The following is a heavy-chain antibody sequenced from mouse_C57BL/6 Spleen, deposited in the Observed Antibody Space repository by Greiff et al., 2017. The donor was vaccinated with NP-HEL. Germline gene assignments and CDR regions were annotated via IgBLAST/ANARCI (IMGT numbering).Heavy chain of an antibody. CDR1: GYTFTSYW. D-gene: IGHD1-1*01. Sequence: QVQLQQPGAELVKPGASVKLSCKASGYTFTSYWMHWVKQRPGQGLEWIGMIHPNSGSTNYNEKFKSKATLTVDKSSSTAYMQLNSLTSEDSAVYYCARSAVDRYFDVWGTGTTVTVSS. J-gene: IGHJ1*03. CDR3: ARSAVDRYFDV. V-gene: IGHV1-64*01. CDR2: IHPNSGST.